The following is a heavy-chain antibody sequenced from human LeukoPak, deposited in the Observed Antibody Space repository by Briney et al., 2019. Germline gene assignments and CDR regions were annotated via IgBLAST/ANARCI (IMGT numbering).Heavy chain of an antibody. V-gene: IGHV4-4*08. Sequence: SETLSLTCTVSGGSISSYYWSWIRQPPGKGLEWIGYIYTSGSTNYNPSLKSRVTMSVDTSKNQFSLKLSSVTAADTAVYYCARDGENWNYYYYYMDVWGKGTTVTVSS. CDR1: GGSISSYY. D-gene: IGHD1-1*01. CDR2: IYTSGST. J-gene: IGHJ6*03. CDR3: ARDGENWNYYYYYMDV.